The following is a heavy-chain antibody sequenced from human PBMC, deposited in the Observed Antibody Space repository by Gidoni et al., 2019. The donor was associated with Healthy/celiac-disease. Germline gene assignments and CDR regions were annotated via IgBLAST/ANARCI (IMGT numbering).Heavy chain of an antibody. D-gene: IGHD6-6*01. CDR2: INHSGST. CDR1: GGSFSGYY. CDR3: ARGRYSSSSNFDY. Sequence: QVQLQQWGAGLLKPSETLSLTCAVYGGSFSGYYWSWIRQPPGKGLEWIGEINHSGSTNYNPSLKSRVTISVDTSKNQFSLKLSSVTAADTAVYYCARGRYSSSSNFDYWGQGTLVTVSS. J-gene: IGHJ4*02. V-gene: IGHV4-34*01.